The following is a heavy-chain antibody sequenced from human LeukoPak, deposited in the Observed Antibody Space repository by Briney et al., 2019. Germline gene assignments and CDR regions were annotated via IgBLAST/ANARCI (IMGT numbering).Heavy chain of an antibody. J-gene: IGHJ4*02. V-gene: IGHV3-30*04. CDR3: ARGQNGDPYYFDY. CDR1: GFTFSSYA. CDR2: ISYDGSNE. Sequence: GRSLRLSCAASGFTFSSYAMHWVRQAPGKGLEWVAVISYDGSNEYYADSVKGRFTISRDNSKNTNTLYLQMNSLRAEDTAVYYCARGQNGDPYYFDYWGQGTLVTVSS. D-gene: IGHD4-17*01.